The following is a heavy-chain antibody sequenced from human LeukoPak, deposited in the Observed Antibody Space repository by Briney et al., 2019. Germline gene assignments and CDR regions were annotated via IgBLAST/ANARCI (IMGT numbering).Heavy chain of an antibody. Sequence: SGPTLVNPTQTLTLTCTFSAFSLSTRGVGVGWIRQPPGKALEWLALIYWDDDKRYSPSLKSRLTITKDTSKNQVVLTMTNMDPVDTATYYCAHSRQVVTSAAGYFDYWGQGTLVTVSS. CDR3: AHSRQVVTSAAGYFDY. J-gene: IGHJ4*02. CDR1: AFSLSTRGVG. D-gene: IGHD2-21*02. V-gene: IGHV2-5*02. CDR2: IYWDDDK.